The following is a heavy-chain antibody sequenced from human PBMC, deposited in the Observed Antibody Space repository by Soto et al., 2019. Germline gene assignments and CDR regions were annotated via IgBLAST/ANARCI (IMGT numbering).Heavy chain of an antibody. CDR2: IYHSGST. D-gene: IGHD1-1*01. V-gene: IGHV4-30-2*01. J-gene: IGHJ4*02. Sequence: SETLSLTCAVSGGSISSGGYSWSWIRQPPGKGLEWIGYIYHSGSTYYNPSLKSRVTISVDRSKNQFSLKLSSVTAADTAVYYCARSSSLEPRPLYPYSFDYWGQGTLVTVYS. CDR1: GGSISSGGYS. CDR3: ARSSSLEPRPLYPYSFDY.